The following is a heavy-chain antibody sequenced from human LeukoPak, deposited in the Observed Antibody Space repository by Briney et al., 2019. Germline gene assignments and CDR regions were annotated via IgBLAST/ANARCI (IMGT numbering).Heavy chain of an antibody. CDR2: IGDSGGST. Sequence: GGSLRLSCAASGFTFSSYAMSWVRQAPGKGLEWVSVIGDSGGSTYYADSVRGRFTISRDNSKNTLYLQMSSLSAEDTAVYYCARTTTPHYYGSGSYALGYWGQVTLVTVSS. J-gene: IGHJ4*02. D-gene: IGHD3-10*01. V-gene: IGHV3-23*01. CDR3: ARTTTPHYYGSGSYALGY. CDR1: GFTFSSYA.